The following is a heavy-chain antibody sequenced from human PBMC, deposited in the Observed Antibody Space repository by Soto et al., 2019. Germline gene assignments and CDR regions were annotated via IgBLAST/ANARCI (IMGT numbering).Heavy chain of an antibody. Sequence: GGSLRLSCAASGFTFATYWMNWVRQAPGKGPEWVSGINSDGTISSYADSVKGRFTISRDNARNTLSLQMNSLRADDTAVYYCARLSGDHSAFFSYGMDAWGQGTTVTVSS. J-gene: IGHJ6*02. V-gene: IGHV3-74*01. CDR3: ARLSGDHSAFFSYGMDA. CDR2: INSDGTIS. D-gene: IGHD2-21*01. CDR1: GFTFATYW.